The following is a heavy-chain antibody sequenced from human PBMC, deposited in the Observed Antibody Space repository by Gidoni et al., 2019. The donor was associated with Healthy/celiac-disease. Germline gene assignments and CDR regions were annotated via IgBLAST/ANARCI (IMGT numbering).Heavy chain of an antibody. V-gene: IGHV1-2*02. CDR2: INPNSGGT. CDR3: ARGHLPGYYYYGMDV. Sequence: GWINPNSGGTNYAQKFQGRVTMTRDTSISTPYMELSRLRSDDTAVYYCARGHLPGYYYYGMDVWGQGTTVTVSS. J-gene: IGHJ6*02.